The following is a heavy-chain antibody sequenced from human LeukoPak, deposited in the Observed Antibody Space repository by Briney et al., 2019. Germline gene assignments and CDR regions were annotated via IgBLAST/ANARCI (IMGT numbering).Heavy chain of an antibody. V-gene: IGHV4-39*07. CDR3: ARTSSGYYAGYFDL. CDR1: GGSISSSSYY. CDR2: IYYSGST. D-gene: IGHD3-22*01. Sequence: SETLSLTCTVSGGSISSSSYYWGWIRRPPGKGLEWIGSIYYSGSTNYNPSLKSRVTISVDTSKNQFSLKLSSVTAADTAVYYCARTSSGYYAGYFDLWGRGTLVTVSS. J-gene: IGHJ2*01.